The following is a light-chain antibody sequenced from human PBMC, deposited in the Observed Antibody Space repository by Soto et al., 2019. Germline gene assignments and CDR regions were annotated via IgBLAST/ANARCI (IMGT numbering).Light chain of an antibody. CDR2: GAS. J-gene: IGKJ4*01. V-gene: IGKV3-20*01. Sequence: SVLTQSPGTLSLSPGERATLSCRASQSVITYLAWYQQKPGQAPRLLIYGASSRATGIPDRFSGSGSGTDFTLTISRLEPEDVAVYYCQQYGSTPLTFGGGTKVDIK. CDR3: QQYGSTPLT. CDR1: QSVITY.